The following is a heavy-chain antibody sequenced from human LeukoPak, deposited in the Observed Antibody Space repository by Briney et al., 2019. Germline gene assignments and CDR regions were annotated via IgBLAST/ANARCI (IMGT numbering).Heavy chain of an antibody. D-gene: IGHD1-26*01. J-gene: IGHJ4*02. Sequence: PGGSLRLSCAASGFPFSDYSMNWVRQAPGKGREWVSSISSGSGYIYYADAVKRRFTISRDNDKNSLYLQMNTQRAEDTAVYFCAREGGRSLDYGGQGTLVTVS. CDR1: GFPFSDYS. CDR2: ISSGSGYI. V-gene: IGHV3-21*06. CDR3: AREGGRSLDY.